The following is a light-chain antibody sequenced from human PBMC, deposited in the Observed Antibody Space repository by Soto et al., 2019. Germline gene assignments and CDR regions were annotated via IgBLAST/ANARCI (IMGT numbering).Light chain of an antibody. J-gene: IGKJ1*01. CDR1: QSVSSK. Sequence: EIVMTQSPATLSVSPGEGATLSCRASQSVSSKLAWYQQKPGQAPRLLIYGASTRATGIPARFSGSRSGTEFTLIISSLQSEASAVYYCQQYNSWLWTFGQGTKVDI. CDR3: QQYNSWLWT. CDR2: GAS. V-gene: IGKV3-15*01.